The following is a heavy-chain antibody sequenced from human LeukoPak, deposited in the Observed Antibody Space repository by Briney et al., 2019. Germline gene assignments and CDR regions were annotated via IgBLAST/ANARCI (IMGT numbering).Heavy chain of an antibody. CDR1: GFTFDDYA. V-gene: IGHV3-23*01. J-gene: IGHJ4*02. Sequence: GGSLRLSCAASGFTFDDYAMHWVRQAPGKGLEWVSGLIENGATTYYADSVKGRFSISRDNSMNTVYLQMNNLRAEDTAVYYCVKDYRVGSSPAFGDFWGQGTLVTVSS. D-gene: IGHD1-26*01. CDR2: LIENGATT. CDR3: VKDYRVGSSPAFGDF.